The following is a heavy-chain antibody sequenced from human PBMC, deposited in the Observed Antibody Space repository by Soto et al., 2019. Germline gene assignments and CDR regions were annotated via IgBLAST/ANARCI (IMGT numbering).Heavy chain of an antibody. CDR2: INAGNGNT. D-gene: IGHD2-15*01. V-gene: IGHV1-3*01. CDR1: GYTFTSYA. Sequence: QVQLVQSGAEVKKPGASVKVSCKASGYTFTSYAMHWVRQAPGQRREWMGWINAGNGNTKYSQKIQGRVTITRDTSASTAYMELSSLRSEDTAVYYCARNRYCSGGSCYPKKNYYYYYMDVWGKGTTVTVSS. CDR3: ARNRYCSGGSCYPKKNYYYYYMDV. J-gene: IGHJ6*03.